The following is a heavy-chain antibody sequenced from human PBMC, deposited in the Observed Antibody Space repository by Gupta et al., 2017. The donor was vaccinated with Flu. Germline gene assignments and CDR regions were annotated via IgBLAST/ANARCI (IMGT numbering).Heavy chain of an antibody. J-gene: IGHJ6*02. V-gene: IGHV3-11*01. CDR3: ARDRELATIRYGMDV. D-gene: IGHD3-10*01. CDR2: ISPSGGTI. CDR1: GFTFKDDY. Sequence: GFTFKDDYRSWIRQPAGKGLEWLSNISPSGGTIYDADSLKGRFTISRDNAKNSLYLQMNSLTVEDTAVYYCARDRELATIRYGMDVWGQGTTGGVSS.